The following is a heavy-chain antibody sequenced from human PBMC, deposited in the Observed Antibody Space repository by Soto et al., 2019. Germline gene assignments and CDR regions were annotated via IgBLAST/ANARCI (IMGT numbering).Heavy chain of an antibody. CDR3: ARRTIFGVALDAFDI. CDR1: GYTFTSYG. CDR2: ISAYNGNT. V-gene: IGHV1-18*01. J-gene: IGHJ3*02. D-gene: IGHD3-3*01. Sequence: ASVEVSYKASGYTFTSYGISWVRQAPGQGLEWMGWISAYNGNTNYAQKLQGRVTMTTDTSTSTAYMELRSLRSDDTAVYYCARRTIFGVALDAFDIWGQGTMVTVSS.